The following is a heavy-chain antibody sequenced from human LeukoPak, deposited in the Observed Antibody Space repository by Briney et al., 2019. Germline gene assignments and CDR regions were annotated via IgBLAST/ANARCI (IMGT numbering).Heavy chain of an antibody. CDR1: GYTFTGYY. D-gene: IGHD6-19*01. V-gene: IGHV1-2*02. J-gene: IGHJ4*02. CDR3: ARESHSSGWYGVRWYDY. CDR2: INPNSGGT. Sequence: GASVEVSCKASGYTFTGYYMHWVRQAPGQGLEWMGWINPNSGGTNYAQKFQGRVTMTRDTSISTAYMELSRLRSDDTAVYYCARESHSSGWYGVRWYDYWGQGTLVTVSS.